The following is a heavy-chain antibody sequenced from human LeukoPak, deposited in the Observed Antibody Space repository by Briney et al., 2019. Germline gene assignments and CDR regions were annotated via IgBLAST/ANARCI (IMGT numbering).Heavy chain of an antibody. CDR1: GYIFSTYW. V-gene: IGHV5-51*01. CDR3: ARPLGAYYAMDV. CDR2: IYPGDSDT. Sequence: GESLKISCKGSGYIFSTYWIAWVRQMPGKGLEWMGIIYPGDSDTIYSPSFQGQVTISADKSISTAYLQWTSLKASDSAMYYCARPLGAYYAMDVWGQGTTVTVSS. J-gene: IGHJ6*02.